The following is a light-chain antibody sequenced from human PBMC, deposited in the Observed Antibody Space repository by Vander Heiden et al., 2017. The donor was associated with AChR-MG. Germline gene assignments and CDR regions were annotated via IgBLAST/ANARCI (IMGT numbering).Light chain of an antibody. CDR1: QSDSYNS. CDR3: QLYGGLQTYI. J-gene: IGKJ2*01. Sequence: EIVLTQSPGTLSLSPGESATLSCRASQSDSYNSLVWYQQKPGQAPRLLIYGASSRATGIPDRFSGNGSGTEFTLTVTRMEPEDFAVYYCQLYGGLQTYIYGQGTKLEL. V-gene: IGKV3-20*01. CDR2: GAS.